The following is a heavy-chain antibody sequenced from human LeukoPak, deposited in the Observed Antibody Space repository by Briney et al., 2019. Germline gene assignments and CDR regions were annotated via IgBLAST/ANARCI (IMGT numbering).Heavy chain of an antibody. CDR3: ARLLFWSGYYFGYYYMDV. J-gene: IGHJ6*03. CDR2: INPNSGNT. CDR1: GYTFTSYD. D-gene: IGHD3-3*01. Sequence: ASVKVSCKASGYTFTSYDINWVRQATGQGLEWMGWINPNSGNTGYAQKFQGRVTITRNTSISTAYMELSSLRSEDTAVYYCARLLFWSGYYFGYYYMDVWGKGTTVTVSS. V-gene: IGHV1-8*03.